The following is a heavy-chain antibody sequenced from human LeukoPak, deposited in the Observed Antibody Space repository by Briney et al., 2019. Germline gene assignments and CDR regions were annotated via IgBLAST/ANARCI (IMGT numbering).Heavy chain of an antibody. CDR1: GGSISSYY. J-gene: IGHJ4*02. V-gene: IGHV4-59*12. CDR2: IYYSGST. CDR3: ARGPPTDYYDSSGFYYVFDY. Sequence: SETLSLTCTVSGGSISSYYWSWIRQPPGKGLEWIGYIYYSGSTNYNPSLKSRVTISVDTSKNQFSLKLSSVTAADTAVYFCARGPPTDYYDSSGFYYVFDYWGQGTLVTVSS. D-gene: IGHD3-22*01.